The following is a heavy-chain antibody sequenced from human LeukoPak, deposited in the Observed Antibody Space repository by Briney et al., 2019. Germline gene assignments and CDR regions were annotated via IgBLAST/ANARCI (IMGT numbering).Heavy chain of an antibody. V-gene: IGHV4-38-2*02. D-gene: IGHD4-23*01. CDR1: GYSISSGYY. CDR2: IYHDGST. J-gene: IGHJ4*02. CDR3: ARVVGQDYGGNSAYFDY. Sequence: SETLSLTCTVSGYSISSGYYWGWIRQPPGKGLEWIGNIYHDGSTYYNPSLKSRVTISVDTSKNQFSLKLCSVTAADTAVYYCARVVGQDYGGNSAYFDYWGQGTLVTVSS.